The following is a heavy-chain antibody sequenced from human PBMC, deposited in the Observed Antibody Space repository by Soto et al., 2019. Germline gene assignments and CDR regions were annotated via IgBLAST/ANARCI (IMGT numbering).Heavy chain of an antibody. V-gene: IGHV3-30-3*01. Sequence: QVQLVESGGGVVQPGRSLRLSCAASGFTFSSYAMHWVRQAPGKGLEWVAVISYDGSNKYYADSVKGRFTISRDNSKNTLYLQMNSLRAEDTAVYYCARGSGGSSWPLDYWGQGTLVTVSS. CDR2: ISYDGSNK. D-gene: IGHD6-13*01. CDR3: ARGSGGSSWPLDY. J-gene: IGHJ4*02. CDR1: GFTFSSYA.